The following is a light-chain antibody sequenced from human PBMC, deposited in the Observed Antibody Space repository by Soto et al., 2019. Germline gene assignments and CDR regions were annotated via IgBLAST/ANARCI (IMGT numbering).Light chain of an antibody. Sequence: DIVLTQSTGTLSLSPGERATLSCRASQSVSSSFLAWYQQKPGQAPRLLIYGASSRATGIPDRFSGSGSGTDFTLTISRLEPEDFAVYYCHQYGSSPATFGQGTKVDIK. CDR1: QSVSSSF. CDR3: HQYGSSPAT. CDR2: GAS. J-gene: IGKJ1*01. V-gene: IGKV3-20*01.